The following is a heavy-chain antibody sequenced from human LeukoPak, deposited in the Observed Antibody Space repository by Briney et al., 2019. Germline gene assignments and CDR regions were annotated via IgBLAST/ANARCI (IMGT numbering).Heavy chain of an antibody. CDR1: GFTFSSYW. D-gene: IGHD2-21*01. Sequence: GGSLRLSCAASGFTFSSYWMTWVRQAPGKGLEWVANINQDGITKHYVDSVRGRFIISRDNAENSLHLQMNSLRAEDTAVYYCARDISPHCGAYCYIDAFDIWGQGTTVTVSS. CDR2: INQDGITK. V-gene: IGHV3-7*01. J-gene: IGHJ3*02. CDR3: ARDISPHCGAYCYIDAFDI.